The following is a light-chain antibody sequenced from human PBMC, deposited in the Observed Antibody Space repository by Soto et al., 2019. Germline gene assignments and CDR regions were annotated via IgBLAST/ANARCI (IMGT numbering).Light chain of an antibody. Sequence: IVLTQSPGTLSVSPGEVATLSCGASQTIAYNFLAWYQQKPGLAPRLLVYDASKRATGIPDRFSGSGSGTDFTLNITTLEPEDFAVYDCQHYGDSSSTFGGGTRVEI. V-gene: IGKV3D-20*01. CDR3: QHYGDSSST. CDR1: QTIAYNF. CDR2: DAS. J-gene: IGKJ4*01.